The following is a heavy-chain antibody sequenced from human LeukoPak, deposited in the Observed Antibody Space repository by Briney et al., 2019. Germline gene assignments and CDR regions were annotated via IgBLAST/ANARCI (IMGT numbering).Heavy chain of an antibody. Sequence: SETLSLTCSVSGGSITKTPYYWGWIRQPPGKGLEWIGRIFYSGATYFNPSLRSRFTVSADTSKNQFSLTLKSVTAAETAVYYCARDGEYRSWFDPWGQGTLVTVSS. V-gene: IGHV4-39*07. CDR2: IFYSGAT. CDR1: GGSITKTPYY. CDR3: ARDGEYRSWFDP. J-gene: IGHJ5*02. D-gene: IGHD2-21*01.